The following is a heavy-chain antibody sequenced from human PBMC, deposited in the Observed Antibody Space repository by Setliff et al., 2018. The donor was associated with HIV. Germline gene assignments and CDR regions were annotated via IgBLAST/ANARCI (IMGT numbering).Heavy chain of an antibody. J-gene: IGHJ3*01. CDR3: ARVPYRSARFSGGHDAFDV. CDR2: ISPYNGDA. Sequence: ASVKVSCKASGYTFTAYGIAWVRQAPGQELEWMGWISPYNGDANYAQKMQGRVTMTTDTSTRTAYMELRSLRSDDTAVYYCARVPYRSARFSGGHDAFDVWGQGTMVTVSS. CDR1: GYTFTAYG. D-gene: IGHD6-19*01. V-gene: IGHV1-18*01.